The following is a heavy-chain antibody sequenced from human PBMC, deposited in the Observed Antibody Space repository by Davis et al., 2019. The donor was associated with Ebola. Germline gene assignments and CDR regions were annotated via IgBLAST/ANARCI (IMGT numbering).Heavy chain of an antibody. CDR3: ARGSGTTYGELDY. CDR1: GSTFSSYS. J-gene: IGHJ4*02. V-gene: IGHV3-21*01. CDR2: ISSSSSYI. Sequence: GESLKISCAASGSTFSSYSMNWVRQAPGKGLEWVSSISSSSSYIYYADSVKGRFTISRDNAKNSLYLQMNSLRVEDTAVYYCARGSGTTYGELDYWGQGTLVTVSS. D-gene: IGHD3-3*01.